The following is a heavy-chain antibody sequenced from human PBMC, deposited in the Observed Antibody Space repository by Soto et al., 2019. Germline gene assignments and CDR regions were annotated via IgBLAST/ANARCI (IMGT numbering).Heavy chain of an antibody. CDR2: IYYSGST. D-gene: IGHD6-13*01. CDR1: GGSISGYF. Sequence: PSETLSLTCNVSGGSISGYFWSWLRQPPGKGLECIGYIYYSGSTDYNPSLKSRVTISVDTSKNQFSLKLSSVTAADTAVYYCARLEGEGGSSSWYYSDYWGQGTLVTVSS. V-gene: IGHV4-59*12. J-gene: IGHJ4*02. CDR3: ARLEGEGGSSSWYYSDY.